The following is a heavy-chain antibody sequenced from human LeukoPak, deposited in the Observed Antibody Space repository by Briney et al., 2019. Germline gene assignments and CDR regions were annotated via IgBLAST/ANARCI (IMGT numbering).Heavy chain of an antibody. Sequence: SETLSLTCAVYGGSFSDYHWSWIRQPPGKGLEWIGEVNHSGTTKYNPSLKSRVTISVDTSKNQFSLKLSSVTAADTAVYYCARDPPFYYFDFWGQGTLVTVSS. CDR2: VNHSGTT. CDR1: GGSFSDYH. J-gene: IGHJ4*02. V-gene: IGHV4-34*01. CDR3: ARDPPFYYFDF.